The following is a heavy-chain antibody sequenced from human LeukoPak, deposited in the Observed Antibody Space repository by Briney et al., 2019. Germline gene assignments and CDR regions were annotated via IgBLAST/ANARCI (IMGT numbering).Heavy chain of an antibody. D-gene: IGHD4-23*01. CDR3: VRDLILVDTPGDDFDY. CDR1: GFTFSNYW. Sequence: GGSLRLSCAASGFTFSNYWMHWVRQVPGKGLVWVSRINVDGSVKSYADSVKGRFTISRDNAKNTVSLQMNSLRAEDTAVYYRVRDLILVDTPGDDFDYWGQGALVTVPS. CDR2: INVDGSVK. J-gene: IGHJ4*02. V-gene: IGHV3-74*01.